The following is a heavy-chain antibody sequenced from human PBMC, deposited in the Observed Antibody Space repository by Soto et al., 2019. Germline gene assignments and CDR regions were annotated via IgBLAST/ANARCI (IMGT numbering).Heavy chain of an antibody. D-gene: IGHD2-21*01. Sequence: GGALRLSCAASGSTFSSYWMSWVRQAPGKGLEWVANIKQDGSEKYYVDSVKGRFTISRDNAKNSLYLQMNSLRAEDTAVYYCAAVVIAMNAFDIWGQGTMVTVSS. V-gene: IGHV3-7*01. CDR2: IKQDGSEK. CDR1: GSTFSSYW. J-gene: IGHJ3*02. CDR3: AAVVIAMNAFDI.